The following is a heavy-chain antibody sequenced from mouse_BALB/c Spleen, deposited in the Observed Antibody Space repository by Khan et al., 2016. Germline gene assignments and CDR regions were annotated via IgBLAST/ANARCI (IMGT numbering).Heavy chain of an antibody. D-gene: IGHD4-1*01. CDR2: VSYSGST. CDR3: ATNCGYWYFDV. J-gene: IGHJ1*01. Sequence: EVQLQESGPGLVKPSQSLSLTCTVTGYSITSDYAWNWIRQFPGNKLEWMGYVSYSGSTSYNPYLKSRISITRDTSKNQCFLQLNSVTTEDTATYYCATNCGYWYFDVWGAGTTVTVSS. CDR1: GYSITSDYA. V-gene: IGHV3-2*02.